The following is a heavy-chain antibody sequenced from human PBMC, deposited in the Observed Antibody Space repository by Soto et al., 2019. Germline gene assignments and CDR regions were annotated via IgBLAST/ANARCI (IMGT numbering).Heavy chain of an antibody. D-gene: IGHD3-22*01. CDR2: ISGGGGNT. V-gene: IGHV3-23*01. CDR3: AQRGGSGYYGAFDY. CDR1: GFTFSSYA. Sequence: SGGSLRLSCAASGFTFSSYAMTWVRQAPGKGLEWVSAISGGGGNTYYADSVKGRFTISRDNSKNTLYLQMNSLRAEDTAVYYCAQRGGSGYYGAFDYWGQGTLVTVSS. J-gene: IGHJ4*02.